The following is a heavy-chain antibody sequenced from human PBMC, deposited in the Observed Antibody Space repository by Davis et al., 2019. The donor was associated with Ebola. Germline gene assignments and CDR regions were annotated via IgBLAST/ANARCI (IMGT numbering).Heavy chain of an antibody. Sequence: SETLSLSCTVSGGSISSSSYYWGWIRQPPGKGLEWIGYIYHSGSTYYNPSLKSRVTISVDRSKNQFSLKLSSVTAADTAVYYCARGQWLLGGYFDYWGQGTLVTVSS. CDR3: ARGQWLLGGYFDY. D-gene: IGHD3-22*01. CDR2: IYHSGST. J-gene: IGHJ4*02. V-gene: IGHV4-39*07. CDR1: GGSISSSSYY.